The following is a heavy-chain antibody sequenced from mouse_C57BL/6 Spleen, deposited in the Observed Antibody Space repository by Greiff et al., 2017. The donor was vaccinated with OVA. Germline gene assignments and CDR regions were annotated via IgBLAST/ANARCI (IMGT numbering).Heavy chain of an antibody. D-gene: IGHD1-1*01. CDR2: INPNNGGT. V-gene: IGHV1-26*01. J-gene: IGHJ4*01. CDR3: ARGGPYGAMDY. CDR1: GYTFTDYY. Sequence: VQLQQSGPELVMPGASVKLSCKASGYTFTDYYMHWVKQSPGQSLEWIGDINPNNGGTSYNQKFKGKATLTVDKSSSTAYMELRSLTSEDSAVYYCARGGPYGAMDYWGQGTSVTVSS.